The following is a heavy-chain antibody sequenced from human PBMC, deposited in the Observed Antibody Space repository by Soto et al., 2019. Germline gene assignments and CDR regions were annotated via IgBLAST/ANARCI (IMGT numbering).Heavy chain of an antibody. D-gene: IGHD2-2*01. J-gene: IGHJ4*02. Sequence: EVQLVESGGGLVQPGGSLRLSCAASAFTFRNYWMSWVRQAPGKGLECVAKIKEDGSEKYYVDSVKGRFTISRDNAKNSGYLQMSSLTVEDTAMYYCARASSSTRGALDYWGQGTLVTVSS. CDR2: IKEDGSEK. CDR3: ARASSSTRGALDY. CDR1: AFTFRNYW. V-gene: IGHV3-7*04.